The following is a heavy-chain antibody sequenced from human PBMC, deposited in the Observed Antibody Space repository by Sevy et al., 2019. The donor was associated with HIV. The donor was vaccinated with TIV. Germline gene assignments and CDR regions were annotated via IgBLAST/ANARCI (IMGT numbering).Heavy chain of an antibody. Sequence: ASVKVSCKASGYTCTGYYMHWVRQAPRQGLEWIGWINPNSGGTNYAQKFQGRVTMTRDTSISTAYMELSRLRSDDTAVYYCARDALLRGGYLDYWGQGTLVTVSS. J-gene: IGHJ4*02. V-gene: IGHV1-2*02. D-gene: IGHD3-10*01. CDR2: INPNSGGT. CDR1: GYTCTGYY. CDR3: ARDALLRGGYLDY.